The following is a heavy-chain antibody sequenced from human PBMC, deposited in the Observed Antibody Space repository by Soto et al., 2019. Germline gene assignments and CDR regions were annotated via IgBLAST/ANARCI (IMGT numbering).Heavy chain of an antibody. CDR2: ISYDGSNK. D-gene: IGHD3-3*01. Sequence: GGSLRLSCAASGFTFSSYAMHWVRQAPGKGLEWVAVISYDGSNKYYADSVKGRFTISRDNSKNTLYLQMNSLRAEDTAVYYCARASLPRGTIFGVVIISPDDAFDIWGQGTMVTVSS. V-gene: IGHV3-30-3*01. J-gene: IGHJ3*02. CDR3: ARASLPRGTIFGVVIISPDDAFDI. CDR1: GFTFSSYA.